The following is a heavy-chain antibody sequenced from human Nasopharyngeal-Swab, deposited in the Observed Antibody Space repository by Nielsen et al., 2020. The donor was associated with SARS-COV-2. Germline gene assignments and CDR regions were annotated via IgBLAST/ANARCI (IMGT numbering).Heavy chain of an antibody. CDR1: GGSFSGYY. Sequence: GSLRLSCAVYGGSFSGYYWSWIRQPPGKGLEWIGEINHSGSTNYNPSLKSRVTISVDTSKNQFSLKLSSVTAADTAVYHCAVSSGWFDYWGQGTLVTVSS. V-gene: IGHV4-34*01. CDR2: INHSGST. CDR3: AVSSGWFDY. D-gene: IGHD6-19*01. J-gene: IGHJ4*02.